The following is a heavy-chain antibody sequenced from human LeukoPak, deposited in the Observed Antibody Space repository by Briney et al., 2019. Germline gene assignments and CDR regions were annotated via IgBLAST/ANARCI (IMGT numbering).Heavy chain of an antibody. V-gene: IGHV3-48*03. Sequence: GESLKISCAASGFTFSSYAMNWVRQAPGKGLEWVSYISSSGSTIYYADSVKGRFTISRDNAKNSLYLQMNSLRAEDTAVYYCARDIAAAGDLNFDYWGQGTLVTVSS. D-gene: IGHD6-13*01. J-gene: IGHJ4*02. CDR1: GFTFSSYA. CDR3: ARDIAAAGDLNFDY. CDR2: ISSSGSTI.